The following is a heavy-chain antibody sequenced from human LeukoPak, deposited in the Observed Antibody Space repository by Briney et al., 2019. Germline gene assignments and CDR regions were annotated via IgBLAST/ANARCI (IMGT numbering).Heavy chain of an antibody. CDR2: ISWNSGSI. CDR1: GFTFDDYA. D-gene: IGHD5-18*01. V-gene: IGHV3-9*01. CDR3: ARDMGIQLWSDGFDY. Sequence: PGGSLRLSCAASGFTFDDYAMHWVRQAPGKGLEWVSGISWNSGSIGYADSVKGRFTISRDNAKNSLYLQMYSLRAEDTALYYCARDMGIQLWSDGFDYWGQGTLVTVSS. J-gene: IGHJ4*02.